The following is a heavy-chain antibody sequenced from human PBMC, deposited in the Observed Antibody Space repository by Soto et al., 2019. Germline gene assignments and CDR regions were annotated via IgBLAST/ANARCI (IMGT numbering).Heavy chain of an antibody. D-gene: IGHD3-3*01. J-gene: IGHJ6*02. Sequence: GASVKGSCKASGGTFSSYAISWVRQAPGQGLEWMGGIIPIFGTANYAQKFQGRVTITADESTSTAYMELSSLRSEDTAVYYCARDYDFWSGYSRYYYYYGMDVWGQGTTVTVSS. CDR1: GGTFSSYA. V-gene: IGHV1-69*13. CDR3: ARDYDFWSGYSRYYYYYGMDV. CDR2: IIPIFGTA.